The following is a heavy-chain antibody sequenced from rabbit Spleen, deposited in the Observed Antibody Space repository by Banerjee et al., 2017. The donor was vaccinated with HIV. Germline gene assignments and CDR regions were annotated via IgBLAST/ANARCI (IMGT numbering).Heavy chain of an antibody. CDR2: IYTGNDNT. V-gene: IGHV1S40*01. J-gene: IGHJ4*01. CDR1: GFDLSNYYY. CDR3: ARNLYGGSSL. D-gene: IGHD8-1*01. Sequence: QSLEESGGGLVKPEGSLTLTCKASGFDLSNYYYMGWVRQAPGKGLEWIACIYTGNDNTYYASWAKGRFTISKTSSTTVDLKVTSLTAADTATYFCARNLYGGSSLWGQGTLVTVS.